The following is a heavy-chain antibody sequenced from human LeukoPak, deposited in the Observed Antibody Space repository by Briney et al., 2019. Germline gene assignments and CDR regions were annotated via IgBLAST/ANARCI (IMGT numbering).Heavy chain of an antibody. CDR3: ARDRWYYYDSSGYSVDY. CDR2: ISSSSSYI. J-gene: IGHJ4*02. CDR1: GFTFSRYS. Sequence: GGSLRLSCAASGFTFSRYSVNWVRQAPGKGLEWVSSISSSSSYIYYADSVKGRFTISRDNAKNSLYLQMNSLRAEDTAVYYCARDRWYYYDSSGYSVDYWGQGTLVTVSS. D-gene: IGHD3-22*01. V-gene: IGHV3-21*01.